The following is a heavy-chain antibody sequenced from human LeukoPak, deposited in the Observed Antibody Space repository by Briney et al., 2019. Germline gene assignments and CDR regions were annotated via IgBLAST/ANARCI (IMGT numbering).Heavy chain of an antibody. J-gene: IGHJ4*02. CDR2: ISSSSFFI. Sequence: GGSLRLSCVASGFTFSTYTMNWVRQAPGKGLEWVSSISSSSFFISYADSVKGRFTISRDNAKNSLYLQMKSLRAEDTAVYYCARGCSSTSCGNYWGQGTLVTVSS. D-gene: IGHD2-2*01. CDR3: ARGCSSTSCGNY. CDR1: GFTFSTYT. V-gene: IGHV3-21*01.